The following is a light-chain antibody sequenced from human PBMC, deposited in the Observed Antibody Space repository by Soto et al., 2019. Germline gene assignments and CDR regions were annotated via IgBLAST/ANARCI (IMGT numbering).Light chain of an antibody. CDR3: QQYGASPFT. CDR2: GAS. CDR1: QSVRSRF. J-gene: IGKJ3*01. Sequence: EIVLTQSPGSLSLSPGDRASLSCRASQSVRSRFLAWYQQRPGQTPRLLIYGASSRAAGIPDRFSGSGSGTDLTLSIPRLEPEDFGVYYCQQYGASPFTFGPGTKVDI. V-gene: IGKV3-20*01.